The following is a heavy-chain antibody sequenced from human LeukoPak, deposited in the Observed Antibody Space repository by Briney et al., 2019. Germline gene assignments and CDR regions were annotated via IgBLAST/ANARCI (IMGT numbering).Heavy chain of an antibody. Sequence: GASVKVSCKASGYIFTGYGLSWVRQAPGQGLEWMGWISGYNGYTNYAQKVQDRVTMTTDTSTSTVYMELRSLRSDDTAVYYCAFSSYYLQGNYYYMDVWGKGTTVTVSS. D-gene: IGHD1-26*01. V-gene: IGHV1-18*01. J-gene: IGHJ6*03. CDR2: ISGYNGYT. CDR3: AFSSYYLQGNYYYMDV. CDR1: GYIFTGYG.